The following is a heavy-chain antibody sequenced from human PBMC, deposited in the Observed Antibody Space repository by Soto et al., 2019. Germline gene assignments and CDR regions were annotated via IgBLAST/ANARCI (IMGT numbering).Heavy chain of an antibody. CDR2: IYHSGST. V-gene: IGHV4-30-2*01. Sequence: SETLSLTCAVSGGSISSGGYSWSWIRQPPGKGLEWIGYIYHSGSTYYNPSLKSRVTISVDRSKNQFSLKLSSVTAADTAVYYCARAVNFYYFDYWGQGTLVTVSS. CDR3: ARAVNFYYFDY. J-gene: IGHJ4*02. CDR1: GGSISSGGYS.